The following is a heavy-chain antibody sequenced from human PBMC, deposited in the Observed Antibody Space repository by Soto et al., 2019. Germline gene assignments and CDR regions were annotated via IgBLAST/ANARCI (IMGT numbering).Heavy chain of an antibody. Sequence: EVQLLESGGGLVQPGGSLRLSCAASGFTFSSYAMSWVRQAPGKGLEWVSGISGSGGSTYYADSVKGRFTISRDNSKNTLDLQTNSLRAEDTAVYYCAKERGDNYGYDAMDVWGQGTTVTVSS. J-gene: IGHJ6*02. V-gene: IGHV3-23*01. CDR1: GFTFSSYA. D-gene: IGHD5-18*01. CDR2: ISGSGGST. CDR3: AKERGDNYGYDAMDV.